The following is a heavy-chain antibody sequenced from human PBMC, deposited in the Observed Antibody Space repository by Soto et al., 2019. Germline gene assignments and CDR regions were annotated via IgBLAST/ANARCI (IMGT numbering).Heavy chain of an antibody. CDR2: VSWNGSRT. Sequence: EVQLVESGGGLVQPGGSLRVSCAASGFTFSNSDMNWVHQAPGKGLEWVSGVSWNGSRTHYADSVKGRFIISRDNSRNTLYLQTNSLRAEDTAVYYCVRPTYYYGSGSYVRFDYWGQGTLVTVSS. V-gene: IGHV3-35*01. D-gene: IGHD3-10*01. CDR3: VRPTYYYGSGSYVRFDY. CDR1: GFTFSNSD. J-gene: IGHJ4*02.